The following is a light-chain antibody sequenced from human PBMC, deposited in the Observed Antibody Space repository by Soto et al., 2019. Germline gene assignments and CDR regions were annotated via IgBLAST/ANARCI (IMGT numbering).Light chain of an antibody. CDR2: STS. V-gene: IGLV8-61*01. CDR1: SGSVSSAHN. CDR3: ALFMGNGISV. J-gene: IGLJ1*01. Sequence: QAVVTQESSFSVSPGGTVTLTCGLISGSVSSAHNPNWYQQTPGQAPRTLICSTSTRSSGVPDRFSGSILGNKAALTITGAQADDESDYYCALFMGNGISVFGTGTKVTVL.